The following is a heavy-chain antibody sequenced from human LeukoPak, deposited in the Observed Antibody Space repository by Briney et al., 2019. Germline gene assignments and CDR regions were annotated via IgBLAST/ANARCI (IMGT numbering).Heavy chain of an antibody. CDR1: GYTFTGYY. CDR3: ARSRGYCSGGSCQVGGFDY. J-gene: IGHJ4*02. Sequence: ASVKVSCKASGYTFTGYYMHWVRQAPGQGLEWMGWINPNSGGTNYAQKFQGRVTMTRDTSISTAYMELSRLRSDDTAVYYCARSRGYCSGGSCQVGGFDYWGQGTLVTVSS. D-gene: IGHD2-15*01. CDR2: INPNSGGT. V-gene: IGHV1-2*02.